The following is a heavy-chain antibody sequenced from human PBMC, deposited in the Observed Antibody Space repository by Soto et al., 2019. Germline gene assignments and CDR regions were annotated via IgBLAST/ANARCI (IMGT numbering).Heavy chain of an antibody. V-gene: IGHV4-59*08. D-gene: IGHD3-3*01. CDR2: IYYSGST. Sequence: SETLSLTCTVSGGSISSYYWSWIRQPPGKGLEWIGYIYYSGSTNYNPSLKSRVTISVDTSKNQFSLKLSSVTAADTAVYYCARHKGIGRAIFGVVNHDYWGQGTLVTVSS. CDR3: ARHKGIGRAIFGVVNHDY. CDR1: GGSISSYY. J-gene: IGHJ4*02.